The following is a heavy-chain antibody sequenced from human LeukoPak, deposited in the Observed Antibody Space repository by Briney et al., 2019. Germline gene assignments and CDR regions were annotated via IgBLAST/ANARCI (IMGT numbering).Heavy chain of an antibody. D-gene: IGHD1-1*01. CDR3: AARPGISPYYIDY. J-gene: IGHJ4*02. V-gene: IGHV3-23*01. CDR1: GFTFSSIG. CDR2: ISGNGRST. Sequence: GGSLRLSCAGSGFTFSSIGMSWVRQVPGKGLEWVSGISGNGRSTYYADSVKGRFTISRDNSRNTLYLQMNSLRAEDTALYYCAARPGISPYYIDYWGQGILVTVSS.